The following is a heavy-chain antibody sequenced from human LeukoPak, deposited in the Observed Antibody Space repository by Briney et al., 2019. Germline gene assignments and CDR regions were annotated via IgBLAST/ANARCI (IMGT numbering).Heavy chain of an antibody. CDR2: ISGSGGST. D-gene: IGHD4-23*01. CDR1: GFTFSSCA. Sequence: PGGSLRLSCAASGFTFSSCAMNWVRQAPGKGLEWVSAISGSGGSTYYADSVKGRFTISRDNSKNTLYLQMNSLRAEDTAVYYCAKNWEITPRIIFFDWGQGTLVTVSS. CDR3: AKNWEITPRIIFFD. V-gene: IGHV3-23*01. J-gene: IGHJ4*02.